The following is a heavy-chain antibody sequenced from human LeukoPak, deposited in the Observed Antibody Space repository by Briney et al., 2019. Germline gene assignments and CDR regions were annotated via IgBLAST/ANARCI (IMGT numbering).Heavy chain of an antibody. CDR2: INPDGSGT. J-gene: IGHJ4*02. D-gene: IGHD5-18*01. V-gene: IGHV3-7*01. CDR1: GFSFGTCW. CDR3: ARDLVQLWSKDF. Sequence: QSGGSLRLSCAASGFSFGTCWMTWVRQAPGKGLEWVANINPDGSGTYHVDSVKGRFTISRDNAKNSLYLQMNSLRAEDTAVYYCARDLVQLWSKDFWGQGTLVTVSS.